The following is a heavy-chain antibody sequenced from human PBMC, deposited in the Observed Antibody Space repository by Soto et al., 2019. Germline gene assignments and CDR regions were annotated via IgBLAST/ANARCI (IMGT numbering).Heavy chain of an antibody. CDR1: GYTFTGYY. D-gene: IGHD2-15*01. CDR3: ARDIEVVGEKYDGMDV. V-gene: IGHV1-2*04. Sequence: ASVKVSCKASGYTFTGYYMHWVRQAPGQGLEWMGWINPNSGGTNYAQKFQGWVTMTRDTSISTAYMELSRLRSDDTAVYYCARDIEVVGEKYDGMDVWSQGTTVTVSS. J-gene: IGHJ6*02. CDR2: INPNSGGT.